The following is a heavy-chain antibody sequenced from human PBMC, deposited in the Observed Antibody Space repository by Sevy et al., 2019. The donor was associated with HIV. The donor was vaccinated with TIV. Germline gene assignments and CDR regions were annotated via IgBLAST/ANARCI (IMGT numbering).Heavy chain of an antibody. CDR1: GGTFSSYA. V-gene: IGHV1-69*13. CDR2: IIPIFGTA. CDR3: ARAQRVVRYYYYGMDV. D-gene: IGHD2-15*01. J-gene: IGHJ6*02. Sequence: ASVKVSCKASGGTFSSYAISWVRQAPGQGLERMGGIIPIFGTANYAQKFQGRVTITADESTSTAYMELSSLRSEDTAVYYCARAQRVVRYYYYGMDVWGQGTTVTVSS.